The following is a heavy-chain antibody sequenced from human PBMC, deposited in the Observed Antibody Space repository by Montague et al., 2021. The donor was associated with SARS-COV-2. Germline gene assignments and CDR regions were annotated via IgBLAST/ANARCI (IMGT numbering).Heavy chain of an antibody. D-gene: IGHD3-9*01. J-gene: IGHJ3*02. V-gene: IGHV4-34*01. CDR3: ARGRPVQGSFRHFDSISSGALDI. CDR1: RGPFSNYH. CDR2: INQGGAP. Sequence: SETLSLTCAVSRGPFSNYHWTWIRQSPGKGLEWIGEINQGGAPNYTPSLKSRVTISLDTSKKQISLKLNSVTVADTAVSFCARGRPVQGSFRHFDSISSGALDIWAQGSLVIVSS.